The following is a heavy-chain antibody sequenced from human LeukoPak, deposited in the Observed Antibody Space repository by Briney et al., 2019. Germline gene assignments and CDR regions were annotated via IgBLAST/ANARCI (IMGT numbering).Heavy chain of an antibody. V-gene: IGHV1-69*01. CDR3: ARKEYCSSTSCYRFDP. J-gene: IGHJ5*02. Sequence: SAKVSCKASGGTFSSYAISWVRQAPGQGLEWMGGIIPIFGTANYAQKFQGRVTITADESTSTAYMELSSLRSEDTAVYYCARKEYCSSTSCYRFDPWGQGTLVTVSS. CDR1: GGTFSSYA. CDR2: IIPIFGTA. D-gene: IGHD2-2*01.